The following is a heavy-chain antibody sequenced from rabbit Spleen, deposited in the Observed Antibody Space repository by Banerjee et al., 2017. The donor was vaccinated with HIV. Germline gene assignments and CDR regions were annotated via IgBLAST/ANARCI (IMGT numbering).Heavy chain of an antibody. V-gene: IGHV1S40*01. CDR1: GFSFSARYY. D-gene: IGHD2-1*01. CDR2: IDIGSSGFT. Sequence: QSLEESGGDLVKPGASLTLTCTASGFSFSARYYMCWVRQAPGKGPEWIACIDIGSSGFTYFASWAKGRFTISKTSSTTVTLQKTSMTAADTATYFCVRDLGYDDYSEKGYFNLWGPGTLVTVS. CDR3: VRDLGYDDYSEKGYFNL. J-gene: IGHJ4*01.